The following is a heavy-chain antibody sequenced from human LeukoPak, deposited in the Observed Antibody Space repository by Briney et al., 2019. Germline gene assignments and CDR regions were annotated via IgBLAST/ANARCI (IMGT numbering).Heavy chain of an antibody. CDR1: GGSISSYY. CDR3: ARDGTVNPYNWFDP. V-gene: IGHV4-59*01. CDR2: ICYSGST. D-gene: IGHD3-10*01. Sequence: SETLPLTCTVSGGSISSYYWSWIRQPPGKGLEWIGYICYSGSTNYNPSLKSRVTISVDTSKNQFSLKLSSVTAADTAVYYCARDGTVNPYNWFDPWGQGTLVTVSS. J-gene: IGHJ5*02.